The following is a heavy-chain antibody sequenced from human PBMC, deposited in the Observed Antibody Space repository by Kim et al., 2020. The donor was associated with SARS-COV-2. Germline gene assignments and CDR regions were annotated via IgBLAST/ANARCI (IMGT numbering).Heavy chain of an antibody. J-gene: IGHJ4*02. CDR3: ARRLAGVDW. D-gene: IGHD2-21*01. CDR1: GGSFSGYH. V-gene: IGHV4-34*01. Sequence: SETLSLTCAVYGGSFSGYHWTWIRQPPGKGLEWIGEITDSGIRNHSPSLKSRVTISVDTSKNQFSLKLNSVTAADTAVYYCARRLAGVDWWGQGTPVTVS. CDR2: ITDSGIR.